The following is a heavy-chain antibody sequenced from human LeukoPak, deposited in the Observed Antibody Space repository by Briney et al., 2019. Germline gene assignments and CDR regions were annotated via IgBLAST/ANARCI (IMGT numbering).Heavy chain of an antibody. J-gene: IGHJ4*02. CDR1: GFTFSSYA. Sequence: GGSLRLSCAASGFTFSSYAMSWVRQAPGKGLEWVSAISGSGGSTYYADSVKGRFTISRDNPKNTLYLQMNSLRAEDTAVYYCAKGFDIVVVVAATLDYWGQGTLVTVSS. V-gene: IGHV3-23*01. D-gene: IGHD2-15*01. CDR3: AKGFDIVVVVAATLDY. CDR2: ISGSGGST.